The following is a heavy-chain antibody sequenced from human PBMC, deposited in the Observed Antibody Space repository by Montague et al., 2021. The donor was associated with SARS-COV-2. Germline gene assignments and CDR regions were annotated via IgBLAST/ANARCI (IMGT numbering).Heavy chain of an antibody. J-gene: IGHJ4*02. CDR1: GFSLSTSGIC. Sequence: PALVKPTQTLTLTCTFSGFSLSTSGICVSWIRQPPGKALEWLALIDWDDDKYYSTSLKTRLTISKDTSKNQVVPTMTNMDPVDTATYYCARIRDYDILTGSYSGFDYWGQGTLVTVSS. V-gene: IGHV2-70*01. D-gene: IGHD3-9*01. CDR2: IDWDDDK. CDR3: ARIRDYDILTGSYSGFDY.